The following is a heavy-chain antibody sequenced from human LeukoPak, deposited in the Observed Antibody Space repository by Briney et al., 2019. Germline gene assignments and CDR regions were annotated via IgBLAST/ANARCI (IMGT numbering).Heavy chain of an antibody. J-gene: IGHJ3*02. Sequence: GGSLRLSCAASGITFSSYSMNWVRQAPGKGLEWVSSISSSSSYIYYADSVKGRFTISRDNAKNSLYLQMNSLRAEDTAVYYCARDSPPAGGDGETVWADAFDIWGQGTMVTVSS. CDR2: ISSSSSYI. D-gene: IGHD3-16*01. V-gene: IGHV3-21*01. CDR1: GITFSSYS. CDR3: ARDSPPAGGDGETVWADAFDI.